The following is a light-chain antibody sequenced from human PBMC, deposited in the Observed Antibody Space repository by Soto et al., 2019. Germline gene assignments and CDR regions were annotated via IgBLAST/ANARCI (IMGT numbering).Light chain of an antibody. V-gene: IGKV3-15*01. Sequence: EIVMTQSPITLSVSPGERATLSCRASQSVGGDLAWYQQIPGQPPRLLIYGAVTRATGVAARFSGGGSGTEFTLTVDSLQSEDLAFYYCQQYNAWPSTFGQGTKLEI. J-gene: IGKJ2*01. CDR2: GAV. CDR3: QQYNAWPST. CDR1: QSVGGD.